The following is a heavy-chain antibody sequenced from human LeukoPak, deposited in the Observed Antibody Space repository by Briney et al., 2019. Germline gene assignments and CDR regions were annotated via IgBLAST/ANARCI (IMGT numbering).Heavy chain of an antibody. Sequence: GGSLRLSCAASGFSFNTYSMNWIRQAPGKGLEWISYINEGSTNIYYADSVKGRFTISRDNARNSLYMQMNSLRAEDTAVYYCARDKGGPDYWGQGTLVTVSS. CDR3: ARDKGGPDY. CDR2: INEGSTNI. CDR1: GFSFNTYS. J-gene: IGHJ4*02. D-gene: IGHD2-15*01. V-gene: IGHV3-48*01.